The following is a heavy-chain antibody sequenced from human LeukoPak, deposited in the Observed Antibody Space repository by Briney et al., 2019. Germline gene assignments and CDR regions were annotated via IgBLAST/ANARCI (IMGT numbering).Heavy chain of an antibody. Sequence: ASVKVSCKASGGTFSRYAISWARQAPGQGLAWMGRIIPILGIANYAQKFQGRVTITADKSTSTAYMELSSLRSEDTAVYYCARVGDSSSGSAAFDYWGQGTLVTVSS. CDR2: IIPILGIA. CDR3: ARVGDSSSGSAAFDY. CDR1: GGTFSRYA. J-gene: IGHJ4*02. V-gene: IGHV1-69*04. D-gene: IGHD6-6*01.